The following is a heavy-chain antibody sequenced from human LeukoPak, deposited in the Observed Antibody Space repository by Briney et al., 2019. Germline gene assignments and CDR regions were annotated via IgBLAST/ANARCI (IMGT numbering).Heavy chain of an antibody. D-gene: IGHD6-6*01. CDR2: INHSGST. CDR3: ARPQEYNTRPSYYYYGMDV. V-gene: IGHV4-34*01. CDR1: GGSISTYY. J-gene: IGHJ6*02. Sequence: PSETLSLTCTVSGGSISTYYGNWIRQPPGKGLEWIGEINHSGSTNYNPSLKSRVTISADTSKNQFSLKLSSVTAADTAVYYCARPQEYNTRPSYYYYGMDVWGQGTTVTVSS.